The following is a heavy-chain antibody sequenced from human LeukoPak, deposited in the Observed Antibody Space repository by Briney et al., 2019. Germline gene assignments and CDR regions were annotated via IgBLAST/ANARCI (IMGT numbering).Heavy chain of an antibody. CDR1: GFTFSSYS. CDR2: ISSSSSYI. J-gene: IGHJ4*02. CDR3: ARDTYYYDSSGYYYPIVPYDY. Sequence: GGSLRLSCAASGFTFSSYSMNWVRRAPGKGLEWVSSISSSSSYIYYADSVKGRFTISRDNAKNSLYLQMNSLRAEDTAVYYCARDTYYYDSSGYYYPIVPYDYWGQGTLVTVSS. D-gene: IGHD3-22*01. V-gene: IGHV3-21*01.